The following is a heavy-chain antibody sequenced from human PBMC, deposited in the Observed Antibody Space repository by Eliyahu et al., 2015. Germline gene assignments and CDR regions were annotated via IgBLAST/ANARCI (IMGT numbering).Heavy chain of an antibody. CDR2: IKQDGSEK. D-gene: IGHD3-10*01. J-gene: IGHJ4*02. CDR1: GFTFSXXW. Sequence: EVQLVESGGGLVQPGGSLRLPCAASGFTFSXXWMSWVRQAPGKGLEWVANIKQDGSEKYYVDSVKGRFTISRDNAKNSLYLQMNSLRAEDTAVYYCARQVLLWFGESTPLFDYWGQGTLVTVSS. CDR3: ARQVLLWFGESTPLFDY. V-gene: IGHV3-7*01.